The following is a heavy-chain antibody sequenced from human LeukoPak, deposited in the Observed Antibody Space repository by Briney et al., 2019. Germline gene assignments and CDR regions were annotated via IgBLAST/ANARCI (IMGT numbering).Heavy chain of an antibody. J-gene: IGHJ5*02. CDR2: MNPNSGNT. CDR3: AKDSPPDYCSSTSCPSAFDP. V-gene: IGHV1-8*01. CDR1: GYTFTSYD. Sequence: EASVKVSCKASGYTFTSYDISWVRQATGQGLEWMGWMNPNSGNTGYAQKFRGRVTMTRNTSISTAYMELSSLRSEDTAVYYCAKDSPPDYCSSTSCPSAFDPWGQGTLVTVSS. D-gene: IGHD2-2*01.